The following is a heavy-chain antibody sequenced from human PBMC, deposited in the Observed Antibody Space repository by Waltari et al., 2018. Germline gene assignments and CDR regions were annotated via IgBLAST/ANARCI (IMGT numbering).Heavy chain of an antibody. CDR2: ISDGSRAI. Sequence: EVHLVESGGGLVQPGGSLRLSCAASGFTFSIYSLNWVRQAPGKGLEWVSDISDGSRAIYYADAVKGRFTISRDDAESLLYLQMNSLRPEDTAVYYCASVTNGMDYWGQGTLVTVSS. CDR3: ASVTNGMDY. D-gene: IGHD2-21*02. J-gene: IGHJ4*02. V-gene: IGHV3-48*01. CDR1: GFTFSIYS.